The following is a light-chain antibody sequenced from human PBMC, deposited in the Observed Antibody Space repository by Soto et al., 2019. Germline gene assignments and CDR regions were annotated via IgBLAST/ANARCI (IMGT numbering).Light chain of an antibody. CDR1: QSVSSN. CDR3: QQYNNYATWT. V-gene: IGKV3-15*01. Sequence: EIVITQSPATLSVSPGERATLSCRASQSVSSNLAWYQQKPGQAPRLLIYGASTRATGIPARFSGSGSGTEFTLTIGSLQPDDFATYYCQQYNNYATWTFGQGTKVDI. J-gene: IGKJ1*01. CDR2: GAS.